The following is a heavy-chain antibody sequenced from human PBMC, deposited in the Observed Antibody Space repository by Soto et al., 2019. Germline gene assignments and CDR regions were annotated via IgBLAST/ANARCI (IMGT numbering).Heavy chain of an antibody. V-gene: IGHV4-39*01. Sequence: SETLCLTCTVSGGSISSSSYYWGWIRQPPGKGLEWIGSIYYSGSTYYNPSLKSRVTISVDTSKNQFSLKLSSVTAADTAVYYCARRSVAGRIYYYYYGMDVWGQGTTVTVSS. CDR2: IYYSGST. CDR3: ARRSVAGRIYYYYYGMDV. J-gene: IGHJ6*02. CDR1: GGSISSSSYY. D-gene: IGHD6-19*01.